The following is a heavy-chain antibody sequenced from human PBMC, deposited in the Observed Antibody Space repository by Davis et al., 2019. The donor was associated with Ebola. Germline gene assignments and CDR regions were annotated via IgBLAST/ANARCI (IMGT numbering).Heavy chain of an antibody. CDR2: ISGTTGTT. J-gene: IGHJ4*02. D-gene: IGHD6-19*01. CDR3: ARAVPGKEDLDY. V-gene: IGHV3-23*01. Sequence: GESLKISCAASGFIFSNYAMSWVRQAPGKGLEWVSDISGTTGTTNYADSVKGRFTISRDNSKNTLFLQMDSLSAEDTAVYFCARAVPGKEDLDYWGQGAQVTVSS. CDR1: GFIFSNYA.